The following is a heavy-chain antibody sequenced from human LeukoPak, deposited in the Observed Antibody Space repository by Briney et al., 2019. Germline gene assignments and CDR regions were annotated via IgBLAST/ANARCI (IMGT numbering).Heavy chain of an antibody. Sequence: PSETLSLTCTVSGGSISSYYWSWIRQPAGKGLEWIGRIYTSGSTNYNPSLKSRVTMSVDTSKNQFSLKLSSVTAADTAVYYCARDPTTVTTYYFDYWGQGTLVTVSS. CDR1: GGSISSYY. V-gene: IGHV4-4*07. CDR2: IYTSGST. D-gene: IGHD4-17*01. CDR3: ARDPTTVTTYYFDY. J-gene: IGHJ4*02.